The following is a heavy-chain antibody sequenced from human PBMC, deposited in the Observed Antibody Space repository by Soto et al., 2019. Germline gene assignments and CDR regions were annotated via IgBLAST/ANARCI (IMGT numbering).Heavy chain of an antibody. CDR3: VRALGSRFMEWPRFDP. V-gene: IGHV4-30-4*01. CDR2: ISYRGTT. CDR1: GASISSGDYY. J-gene: IGHJ5*02. Sequence: QVQLQESGPGLVKPSQTLSLTCTVSGASISSGDYYWSWIRQPPGKGLEWIAYISYRGTTYYNPSLKSGVTMSVDTSKNQFSLKLNSVNAADTAVYYCVRALGSRFMEWPRFDPWGQGTLVTVSS. D-gene: IGHD3-3*01.